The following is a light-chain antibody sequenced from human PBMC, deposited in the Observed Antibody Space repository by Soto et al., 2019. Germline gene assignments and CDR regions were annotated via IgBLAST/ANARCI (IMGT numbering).Light chain of an antibody. V-gene: IGKV3-15*01. CDR1: QSVSSN. J-gene: IGKJ1*01. CDR3: QQYHNWWT. CDR2: GAS. Sequence: DIVLTQSPVTLSLSPGERATLSCRASQSVSSNHLAWYQQKPGQAPRLLIYGASTRVTGIPARFSGSGSGTEFTLTISSLQSEDFAVYYCQQYHNWWTFGQGTKVDIK.